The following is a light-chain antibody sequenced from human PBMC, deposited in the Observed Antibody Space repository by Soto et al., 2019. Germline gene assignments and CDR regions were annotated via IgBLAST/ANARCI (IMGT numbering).Light chain of an antibody. Sequence: DIVMTQSPATLSVSPGERATLSCRASLTVNTNLAWYQQKPGQAPRLLNYYASTRATGIPARFSGSGSVKEFTLTISSVQSEDSAVYYCQQYNNWPPGATFGPGTKVEIK. CDR3: QQYNNWPPGAT. CDR1: LTVNTN. V-gene: IGKV3-15*01. J-gene: IGKJ3*01. CDR2: YAS.